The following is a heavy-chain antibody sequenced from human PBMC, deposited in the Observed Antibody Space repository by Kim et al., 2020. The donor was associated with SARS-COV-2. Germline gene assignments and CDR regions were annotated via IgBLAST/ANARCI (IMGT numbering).Heavy chain of an antibody. CDR3: ARQVNAGFNYFDY. D-gene: IGHD2-2*01. Sequence: YVDSVKGRFTIARDNAKNSRYLQRNSLRAEDTAVYYCARQVNAGFNYFDYWGQGTLVTVSS. V-gene: IGHV3-7*03. J-gene: IGHJ4*02.